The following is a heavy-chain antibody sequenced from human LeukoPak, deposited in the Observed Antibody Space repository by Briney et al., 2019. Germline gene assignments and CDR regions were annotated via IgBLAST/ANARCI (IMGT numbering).Heavy chain of an antibody. D-gene: IGHD1-26*01. CDR2: IYSGGST. J-gene: IGHJ6*02. V-gene: IGHV3-66*01. CDR3: ARDHSGSYQAPGYYYYGVDV. CDR1: GFTVSSNY. Sequence: GGSLRLSCAASGFTVSSNYMSWVRQAPGKGLEWVSVIYSGGSTYYADSVKGRFTISRDNSKNTLYLQMNSLRAEDTAVYYCARDHSGSYQAPGYYYYGVDVWGQGTTVTVSS.